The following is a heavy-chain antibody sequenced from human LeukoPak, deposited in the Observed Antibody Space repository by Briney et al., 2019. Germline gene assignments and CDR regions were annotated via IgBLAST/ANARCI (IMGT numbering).Heavy chain of an antibody. D-gene: IGHD3-10*01. CDR2: TKNKVNSYIT. Sequence: PGGSLRLSCAASGFTFSYHYMDWVRQAPGKGLEWIGRTKNKVNSYITEYAASVKGRFTISRDDSKTSLYLQMNILKTDDTAVYFCGVWIGGKGGYWGQGTLVTVSS. V-gene: IGHV3-72*01. CDR3: GVWIGGKGGY. CDR1: GFTFSYHY. J-gene: IGHJ4*02.